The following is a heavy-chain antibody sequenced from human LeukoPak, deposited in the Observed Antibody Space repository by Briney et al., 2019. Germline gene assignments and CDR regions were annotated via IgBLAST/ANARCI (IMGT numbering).Heavy chain of an antibody. CDR3: ARGPNSGYDQLPYYYYYYYMDV. J-gene: IGHJ6*03. CDR1: GFTFSSYE. V-gene: IGHV3-48*03. D-gene: IGHD5-12*01. Sequence: GGSLRLSCAASGFTFSSYEMNWVRQAPGKGLEWVSYISSSGSTIYYADSVKGRFTISRDNAKNSLYLQMNSLRAEDTAVYYCARGPNSGYDQLPYYYYYYYMDVWGKGTTVTVSS. CDR2: ISSSGSTI.